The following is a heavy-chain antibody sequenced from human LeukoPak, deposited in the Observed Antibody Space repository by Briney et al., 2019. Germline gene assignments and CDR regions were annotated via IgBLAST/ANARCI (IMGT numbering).Heavy chain of an antibody. J-gene: IGHJ4*02. CDR1: GGSISSYY. V-gene: IGHV4-59*01. Sequence: PSETLSLTCTVSGGSISSYYWSWIRQPPGKGLEWIGYIYYSGSTNYNPSLKSRVTISVDTSKNQFSLKLSSVTAADTAVYYCARGYYGSGSYPFDYWGQGTLVIVSS. D-gene: IGHD3-10*01. CDR3: ARGYYGSGSYPFDY. CDR2: IYYSGST.